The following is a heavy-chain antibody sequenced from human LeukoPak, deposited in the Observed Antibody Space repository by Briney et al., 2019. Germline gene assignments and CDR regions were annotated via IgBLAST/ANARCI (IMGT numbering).Heavy chain of an antibody. V-gene: IGHV3-30*04. CDR3: ARGDNWNGKLDS. J-gene: IGHJ4*02. Sequence: GRSLRLSCAASGFTFSNYPMDWVRQAPGKGLEWVAIISHDERNKYYADSLKGRFTISRDNSKNTLFLQMNSLTTEDTAVYYCARGDNWNGKLDSWGQGTLVTVSS. D-gene: IGHD1-1*01. CDR1: GFTFSNYP. CDR2: ISHDERNK.